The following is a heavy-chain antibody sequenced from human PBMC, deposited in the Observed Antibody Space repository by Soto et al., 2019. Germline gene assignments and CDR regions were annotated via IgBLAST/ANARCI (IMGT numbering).Heavy chain of an antibody. V-gene: IGHV4-59*04. CDR3: ARGTGSTYFFDR. CDR2: IYYTGST. J-gene: IGHJ4*02. CDR1: GGSISSYY. Sequence: SETLSLTCTVSGGSISSYYCSWVRQPPGKGLEWIGNIYYTGSTRYNPSLQSRVTISVDTSENQFSLELSSVTAADTGLYYCARGTGSTYFFDRWGQGTLVTVSS. D-gene: IGHD1-26*01.